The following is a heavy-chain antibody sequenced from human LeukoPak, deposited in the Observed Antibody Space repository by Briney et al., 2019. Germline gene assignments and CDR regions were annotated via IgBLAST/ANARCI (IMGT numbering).Heavy chain of an antibody. V-gene: IGHV4-61*02. Sequence: PSETLSLTCTVSGGSISSGSYYWSWIRQPAGKGLEWIGRIYPSGSTNYNPSLKSRVTMSVDTSNNQFSLRLSSVTAADMAVYYCAKELPYYDILTGYYSNNWFDPWGQGTLVTVSS. CDR1: GGSISSGSYY. CDR3: AKELPYYDILTGYYSNNWFDP. D-gene: IGHD3-9*01. J-gene: IGHJ5*02. CDR2: IYPSGST.